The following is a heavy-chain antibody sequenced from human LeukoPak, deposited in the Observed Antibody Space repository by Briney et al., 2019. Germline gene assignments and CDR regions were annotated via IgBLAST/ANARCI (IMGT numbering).Heavy chain of an antibody. CDR3: ARGRSVAAPLYDI. CDR2: VDYSGST. J-gene: IGHJ3*02. V-gene: IGHV4-59*01. CDR1: GVPINNYH. D-gene: IGHD6-19*01. Sequence: SETLSLTCVVSGVPINNYHWTWIRQPPGKGLEWIGYVDYSGSTNNNPSLESRVTISVDTSKNQFSLKLTSVTAADTAVYYCARGRSVAAPLYDIWGPGTMVTVSS.